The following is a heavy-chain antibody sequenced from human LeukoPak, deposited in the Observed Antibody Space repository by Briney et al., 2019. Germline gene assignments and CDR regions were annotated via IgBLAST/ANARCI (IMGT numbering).Heavy chain of an antibody. D-gene: IGHD5-12*01. CDR2: ISGSGGST. CDR1: GFTFSSYG. J-gene: IGHJ4*02. Sequence: GGSLRXSCAASGFTFSSYGMSWVRQAPGKGLEWVSAISGSGGSTYYADSVKGRFTISRDNSKNTLYMQMNSLRDEETAVYYCAKXGGXIVATILYFDYWGQGTLVTVSS. CDR3: AKXGGXIVATILYFDY. V-gene: IGHV3-23*01.